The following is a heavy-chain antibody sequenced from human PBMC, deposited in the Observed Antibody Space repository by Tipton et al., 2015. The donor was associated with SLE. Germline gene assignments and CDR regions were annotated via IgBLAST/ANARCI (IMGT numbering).Heavy chain of an antibody. V-gene: IGHV1-18*01. J-gene: IGHJ4*02. Sequence: QLVQSGAEVKKPGSSVKVSCKASGGTFSSYTISWGRQAPGQGLEWMGWINDYNGNTNYAQRFQGRVTMTTDTSTSTAYMELRSLRSDDTAVYYCARDYGDHGDYWGQGTLVTVPS. D-gene: IGHD4-17*01. CDR2: INDYNGNT. CDR1: GGTFSSYT. CDR3: ARDYGDHGDY.